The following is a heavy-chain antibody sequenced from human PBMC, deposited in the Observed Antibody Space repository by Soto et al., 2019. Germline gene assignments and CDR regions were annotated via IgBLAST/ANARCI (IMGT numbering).Heavy chain of an antibody. CDR1: GFTFSSYG. D-gene: IGHD5-18*01. J-gene: IGHJ4*02. CDR3: ARDYSSYGPFDY. Sequence: GGSLRLSFAASGFTFSSYGMHCVRQAPGKGLEWMAVVSYDGTNKYYADSVKGRFTISRDNAKNSLYLQMNSLRAEDTAVYYCARDYSSYGPFDYWGQGTLVTVSS. V-gene: IGHV3-30*03. CDR2: VSYDGTNK.